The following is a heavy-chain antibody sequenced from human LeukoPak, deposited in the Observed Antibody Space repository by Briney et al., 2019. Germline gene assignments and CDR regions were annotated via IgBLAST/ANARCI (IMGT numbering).Heavy chain of an antibody. J-gene: IGHJ4*02. Sequence: GGSLRLSCVTSGFTFTNHWMSWVRQAPGKGLEWVANIREDGGHTNYVDSVKGRFTISRDNAKNSLFLQMNSLRAEDTAVYYCARDWGDGFDYWGQGTLVTVSS. D-gene: IGHD2-21*02. CDR2: IREDGGHT. CDR1: GFTFTNHW. CDR3: ARDWGDGFDY. V-gene: IGHV3-7*01.